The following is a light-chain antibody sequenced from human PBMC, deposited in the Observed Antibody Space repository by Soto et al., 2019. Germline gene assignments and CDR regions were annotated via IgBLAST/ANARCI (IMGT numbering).Light chain of an antibody. CDR1: QNVKNNY. Sequence: PGERATLSCRALQNVKNNYLAWYQQKPGQAPRLLIRGASSRAAGLPDRFSGSGSGTAFTLTISRLEPEDFAVYYCQQYGSSPGTFGQGTQLEI. CDR3: QQYGSSPGT. CDR2: GAS. V-gene: IGKV3-20*01. J-gene: IGKJ2*01.